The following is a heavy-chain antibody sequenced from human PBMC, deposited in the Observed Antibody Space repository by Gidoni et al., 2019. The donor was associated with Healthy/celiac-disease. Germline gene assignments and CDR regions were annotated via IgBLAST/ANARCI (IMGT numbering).Heavy chain of an antibody. J-gene: IGHJ3*02. CDR1: GFTCSSYA. D-gene: IGHD1-1*01. CDR2: IIGSGGRP. V-gene: IGHV3-23*01. CDR3: AKDSRATGIPPDVSFDI. Sequence: EVQLLESGGGLVQPGGSLRLSCAASGFTCSSYAMSWVRQAPGTGLAGVSAIIGSGGRPYYADSVKGRFTISRDNSKNTLYLQMNSLRADDTAVYYCAKDSRATGIPPDVSFDIWGQGTMVTVSS.